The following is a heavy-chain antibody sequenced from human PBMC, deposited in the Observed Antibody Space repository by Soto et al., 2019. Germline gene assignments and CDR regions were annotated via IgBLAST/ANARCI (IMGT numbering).Heavy chain of an antibody. CDR1: GGTFSSYA. CDR2: IIPIFGTA. Sequence: QVQLVQSGAEVKKPGSSVKVSCKASGGTFSSYAISWVRQAPGQGLEWMGGIIPIFGTANYAQKFQGRVTMTADESTSTAYMELSSLRSEDTAVYYCARGVVATIGRPYNNWFDPWGQGTLVTVSS. V-gene: IGHV1-69*01. CDR3: ARGVVATIGRPYNNWFDP. J-gene: IGHJ5*02. D-gene: IGHD5-12*01.